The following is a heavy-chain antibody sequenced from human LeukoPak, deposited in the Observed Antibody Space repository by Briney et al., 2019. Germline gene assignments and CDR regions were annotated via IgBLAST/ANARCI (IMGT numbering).Heavy chain of an antibody. CDR2: IYYSGST. D-gene: IGHD2-15*01. Sequence: KASETLSLTCTVSGGSISSYYWSWIRQPPGKGLEWIGYIYYSGSTNYNPSLKSRVTISLDTPKNQFSLKLSSVTAADTAVYYCARDVPVATSDAFDIWGQGTRVTVSS. CDR3: ARDVPVATSDAFDI. CDR1: GGSISSYY. V-gene: IGHV4-59*01. J-gene: IGHJ3*02.